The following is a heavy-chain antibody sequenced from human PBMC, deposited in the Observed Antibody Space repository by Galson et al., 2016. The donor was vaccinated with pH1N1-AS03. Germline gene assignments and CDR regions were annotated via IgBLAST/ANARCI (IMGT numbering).Heavy chain of an antibody. D-gene: IGHD3-3*01. CDR1: GGSIRSSIYY. CDR3: ARHATTRSVVFGVPFYYYYYTDV. Sequence: ETLSLTCTSSGGSIRSSIYYLGWTPQPPGKGLEWIGSMYYTGTNFYNPSLKSPVSMSVSTSKNQFSLSLSSVTAADTAVYYCARHATTRSVVFGVPFYYYYYTDVWGKGTTVTVSS. V-gene: IGHV4-39*01. J-gene: IGHJ6*03. CDR2: MYYTGTN.